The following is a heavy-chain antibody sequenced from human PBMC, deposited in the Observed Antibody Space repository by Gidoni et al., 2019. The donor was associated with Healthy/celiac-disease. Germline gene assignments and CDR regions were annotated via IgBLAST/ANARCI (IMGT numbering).Heavy chain of an antibody. CDR2: INHSGST. Sequence: QVQLQQWGAGLLKPSETLSLTCAVHGGSFSGYYWSWIRQPPGKGLEWIGEINHSGSTNYNPSLKSRVTISVDTSKNQFSLKLSSVTAADTAVYYCARGGQQRRLRNWFDPWGQGTLVTVSS. CDR1: GGSFSGYY. V-gene: IGHV4-34*01. D-gene: IGHD6-13*01. CDR3: ARGGQQRRLRNWFDP. J-gene: IGHJ5*02.